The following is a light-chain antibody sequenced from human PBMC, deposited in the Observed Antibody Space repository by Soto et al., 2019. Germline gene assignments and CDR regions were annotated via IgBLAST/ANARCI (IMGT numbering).Light chain of an antibody. V-gene: IGLV4-69*01. CDR3: QTWDTGIQV. J-gene: IGLJ2*01. CDR2: LNSDGSH. CDR1: SGHITYA. Sequence: QPVLTQSPSASASLGASVKLTCTLSSGHITYAIAWHQQQPEKGPRFLMNLNSDGSHSKGDGIPDRFSGSSSGAESYLTISSLQSEDEADYYCQTWDTGIQVFGGGTKLTVL.